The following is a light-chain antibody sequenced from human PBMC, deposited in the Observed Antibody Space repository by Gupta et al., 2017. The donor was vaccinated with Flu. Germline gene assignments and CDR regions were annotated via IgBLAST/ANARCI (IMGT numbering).Light chain of an antibody. V-gene: IGKV3-20*01. Sequence: EIVLTQSPDTLSLSPGERATLSCRASQSVANNYVAWYQQRPGQAPRLLIFGPSSRATGIPDRFSGSGYEKDFTLTSTRREPEDFAVYYWQRYGGSKTFGQGTKVEIK. CDR1: QSVANNY. J-gene: IGKJ1*01. CDR3: QRYGGSKT. CDR2: GPS.